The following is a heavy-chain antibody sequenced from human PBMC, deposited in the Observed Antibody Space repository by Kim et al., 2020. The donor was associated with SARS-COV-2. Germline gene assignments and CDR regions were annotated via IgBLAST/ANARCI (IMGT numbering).Heavy chain of an antibody. V-gene: IGHV3-23*01. CDR1: GFTFSSYA. Sequence: GGSLRLSCAASGFTFSSYAMSWVRQAPGKGLEWVSTFSGSGASTYCTYYADSVKGRFTISRDNSKNMLYLQMDSLRAEDTAVYYCAKGGGTSCYSRVDYWGQGTLVTVSS. CDR3: AKGGGTSCYSRVDY. D-gene: IGHD2-15*01. J-gene: IGHJ4*02. CDR2: FSGSGASTYCT.